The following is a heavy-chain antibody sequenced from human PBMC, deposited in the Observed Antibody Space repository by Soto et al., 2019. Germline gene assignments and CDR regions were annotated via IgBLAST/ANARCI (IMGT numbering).Heavy chain of an antibody. J-gene: IGHJ3*02. Sequence: PGGSLRLSCAASGFTFSSYSMSWVRQAPGKGLEWVSAISGSGGSTYYADSVKGRFTISRDNSKNTLYLQMNSLRAEDTAVYYCARAIASINYYGSGSPPVGGAFDIWGQGTMVTVSS. CDR2: ISGSGGST. D-gene: IGHD3-10*01. V-gene: IGHV3-23*01. CDR1: GFTFSSYS. CDR3: ARAIASINYYGSGSPPVGGAFDI.